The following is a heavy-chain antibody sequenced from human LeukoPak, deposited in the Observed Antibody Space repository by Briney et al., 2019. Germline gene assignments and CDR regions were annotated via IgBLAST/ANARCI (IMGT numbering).Heavy chain of an antibody. CDR2: ISYDGSDK. V-gene: IGHV3-30-3*01. J-gene: IGHJ4*02. Sequence: GGSLRLSCAASGFTFCSNDMHCVREAPGRGLEWVAVISYDGSDKYYTDSVKGRFTISRDNSKNTLDLQMNSLRVEDTAVYYCARGHGYPGVDYWGQGTLVTVSS. CDR3: ARGHGYPGVDY. D-gene: IGHD5-18*01. CDR1: GFTFCSND.